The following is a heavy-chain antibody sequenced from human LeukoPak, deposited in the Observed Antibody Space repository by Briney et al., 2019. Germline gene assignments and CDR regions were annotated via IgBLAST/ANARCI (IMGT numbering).Heavy chain of an antibody. CDR1: GFSFSAYS. CDR3: TRDPNALDF. Sequence: PGGSLRLSCAASGFSFSAYSMNWVRQAPGKGLEWVSYITRSSSPIYYADSVRGRFTISRDNAENSLYLQMNSLRAEDTAVYYCTRDPNALDFWGQGTLVTVSS. J-gene: IGHJ4*02. V-gene: IGHV3-48*01. CDR2: ITRSSSPI.